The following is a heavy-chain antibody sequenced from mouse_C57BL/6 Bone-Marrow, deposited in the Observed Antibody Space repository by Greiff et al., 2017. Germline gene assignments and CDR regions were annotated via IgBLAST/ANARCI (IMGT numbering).Heavy chain of an antibody. CDR1: GFSLTSYG. CDR3: ARNGAYYRPYAMDY. D-gene: IGHD2-14*01. V-gene: IGHV2-2*01. Sequence: VQLQQSGPGLVQPSQSLSITCTVSGFSLTSYGVHWVRQSPGKGLEWLGVIWRGGSTDYNAAFISRLSISKDNSKSQVFFKMNSLQADDTAIYYCARNGAYYRPYAMDYWGQGTSVTVSS. CDR2: IWRGGST. J-gene: IGHJ4*01.